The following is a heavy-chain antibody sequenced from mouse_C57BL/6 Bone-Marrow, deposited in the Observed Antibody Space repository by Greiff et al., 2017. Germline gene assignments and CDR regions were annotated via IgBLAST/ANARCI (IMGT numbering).Heavy chain of an antibody. J-gene: IGHJ3*01. V-gene: IGHV1-74*01. CDR1: GYTFTSYW. D-gene: IGHD1-1*02. CDR2: IHPSDSDT. Sequence: QVHVKQPGAELVKPGASVKVSCKASGYTFTSYWMHWVKQRPGQGLEWIGRIHPSDSDTNYNQKFKGKATLTVDKSSSTAYMQLSSLTSEDSAVYYCAIRDYYYFAYWGQGTLVTVSA. CDR3: AIRDYYYFAY.